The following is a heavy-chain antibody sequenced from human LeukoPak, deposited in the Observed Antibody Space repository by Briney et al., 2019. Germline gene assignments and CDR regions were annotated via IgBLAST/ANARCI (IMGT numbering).Heavy chain of an antibody. D-gene: IGHD3/OR15-3a*01. Sequence: GGSLTLSCAASGFTFSTYSMSWVRQAPGKGLEGVAKMKEDGSDKFYVDSVKGRFTISRDNAKNSLYLQMNSLRGEDTAVYYCARGGGTGGWFNPWGQGTLVTVSS. J-gene: IGHJ5*02. V-gene: IGHV3-7*01. CDR2: MKEDGSDK. CDR1: GFTFSTYS. CDR3: ARGGGTGGWFNP.